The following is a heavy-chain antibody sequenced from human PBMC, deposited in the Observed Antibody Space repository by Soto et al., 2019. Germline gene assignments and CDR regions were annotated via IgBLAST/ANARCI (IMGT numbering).Heavy chain of an antibody. CDR2: IYYSGST. Sequence: QVQLQESGPGLVKPSETLSLTCSVSGGSISSDYWSWIRQPPGRGLEWIGYIYYSGSTNYNPSLKSRVTISIDTSKNQFSLKPNSVTAADTAIYYCARAGGLRWPLDYWGQGTLVTVSS. CDR3: ARAGGLRWPLDY. CDR1: GGSISSDY. J-gene: IGHJ4*02. V-gene: IGHV4-59*01. D-gene: IGHD4-17*01.